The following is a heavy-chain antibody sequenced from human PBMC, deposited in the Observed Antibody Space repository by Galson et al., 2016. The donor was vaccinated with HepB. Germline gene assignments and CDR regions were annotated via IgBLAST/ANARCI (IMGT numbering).Heavy chain of an antibody. Sequence: SLRLSCAASGFTFRSYSMNWVRQAPGKGLEWVSYISSSSGTIYYADSVKGRFNISRDNAKNSLYLQMNGLRDDDTAVYYCARDSSPGVTIPFDYWGQGTLVTVSS. CDR1: GFTFRSYS. CDR2: ISSSSGTI. D-gene: IGHD3-3*01. J-gene: IGHJ4*02. CDR3: ARDSSPGVTIPFDY. V-gene: IGHV3-48*02.